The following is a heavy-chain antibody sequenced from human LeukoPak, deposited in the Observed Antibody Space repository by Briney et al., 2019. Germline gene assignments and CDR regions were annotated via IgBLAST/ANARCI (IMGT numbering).Heavy chain of an antibody. Sequence: GGSLRLSCAASGFTFSDYYMDWVRQAPGKGLEWVGRTKNKANSYITGYAASVKGRFTISSDDSENSVYLQMNSLKIEDTAVYYCARESSGSYYYWGQGTLVTVSS. D-gene: IGHD1-26*01. J-gene: IGHJ4*02. CDR3: ARESSGSYYY. CDR2: TKNKANSYIT. V-gene: IGHV3-72*01. CDR1: GFTFSDYY.